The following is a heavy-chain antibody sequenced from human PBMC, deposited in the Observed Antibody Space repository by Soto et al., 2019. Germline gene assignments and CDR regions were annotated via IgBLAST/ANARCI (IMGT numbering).Heavy chain of an antibody. CDR2: INSGGSST. CDR1: GFTFSSYW. V-gene: IGHV3-74*01. J-gene: IGHJ4*02. Sequence: GETLRLSCAASGFTFSSYWMHWVRHPPGKGLVWVSCINSGGSSTSYADSVKGRFTISRDNAKNTLYLQMNSLGAEDTAVYYCARVGYSSSWVNFDYWGQGTRVTVSS. CDR3: ARVGYSSSWVNFDY. D-gene: IGHD6-13*01.